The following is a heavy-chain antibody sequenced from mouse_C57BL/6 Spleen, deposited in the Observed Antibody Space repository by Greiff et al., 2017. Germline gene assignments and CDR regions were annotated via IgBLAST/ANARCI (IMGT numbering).Heavy chain of an antibody. J-gene: IGHJ3*01. Sequence: VQLQQSGPELVKPGASVKMSCKASGYTFTDYNMHWVKQSHGKSLEWIGYINPNNGGTSYNQKFKGKATLTVNTSSSTAYMELRSLTSEDSAVYYCARRGPLYSNYWFAYWGQGTLVTVSA. CDR2: INPNNGGT. CDR3: ARRGPLYSNYWFAY. CDR1: GYTFTDYN. D-gene: IGHD2-5*01. V-gene: IGHV1-22*01.